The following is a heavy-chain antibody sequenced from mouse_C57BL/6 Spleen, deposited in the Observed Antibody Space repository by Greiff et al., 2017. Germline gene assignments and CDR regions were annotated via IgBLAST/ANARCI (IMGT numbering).Heavy chain of an antibody. CDR2: ISNLAYSI. Sequence: EVKVEESGGGLVQPGGSLKLSCAASGFTFSDYGMAWVRQAPRKGPEWVAFISNLAYSIYYADTVTGRFTISRENAKNTLYLEMSSVRSEDTAMYYCARREGWSGYAMDYWGQGTSVTVSS. V-gene: IGHV5-15*04. D-gene: IGHD2-3*01. CDR3: ARREGWSGYAMDY. J-gene: IGHJ4*01. CDR1: GFTFSDYG.